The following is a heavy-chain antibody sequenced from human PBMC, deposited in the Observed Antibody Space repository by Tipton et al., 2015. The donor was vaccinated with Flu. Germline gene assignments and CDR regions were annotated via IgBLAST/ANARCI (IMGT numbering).Heavy chain of an antibody. D-gene: IGHD3-3*01. CDR2: IYYSGGT. CDR3: ARGSAYYDFWSGYYRSTTNAFDI. V-gene: IGHV4-59*08. Sequence: TLSLTCTVSGGSISSYYLSWFRQPPGEGLGWFGYIYYSGGTNYNPSLRSRVTISVDTSKNQFSLMLSSVTAADTAVYYCARGSAYYDFWSGYYRSTTNAFDIWGQGTMVTVSS. CDR1: GGSISSYY. J-gene: IGHJ3*02.